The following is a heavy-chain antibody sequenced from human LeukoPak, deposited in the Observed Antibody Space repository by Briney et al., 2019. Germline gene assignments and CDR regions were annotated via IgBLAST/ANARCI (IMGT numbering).Heavy chain of an antibody. J-gene: IGHJ4*02. Sequence: PGGSLRFSCAASGFTFSSYAMSWVRQAPGKGLEWVSAISGSGGSTYYADSVKGRFTISRDNSKNTLYLQMNSLRAEDTAVYYCAKGGWFGELLVRIDYWGQGTLVTVSS. CDR1: GFTFSSYA. CDR2: ISGSGGST. CDR3: AKGGWFGELLVRIDY. D-gene: IGHD3-10*01. V-gene: IGHV3-23*01.